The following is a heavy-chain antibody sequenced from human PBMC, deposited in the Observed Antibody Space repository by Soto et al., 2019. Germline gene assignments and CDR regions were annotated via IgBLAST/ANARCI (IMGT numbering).Heavy chain of an antibody. Sequence: SETLSLTCAVHGGSFRGYHWTWIRQPPGKGLEWIGEINNSGSTNDNPSLKSRVTISRDTSKNQLSLKLSSVTAADTAVYYCARGRKGFSSSCYVDWGQGTLVTVSS. CDR2: INNSGST. J-gene: IGHJ4*02. CDR1: GGSFRGYH. D-gene: IGHD6-13*01. V-gene: IGHV4-34*01. CDR3: ARGRKGFSSSCYVD.